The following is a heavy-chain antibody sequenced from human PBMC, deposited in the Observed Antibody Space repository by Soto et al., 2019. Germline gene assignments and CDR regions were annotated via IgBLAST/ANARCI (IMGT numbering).Heavy chain of an antibody. J-gene: IGHJ3*01. V-gene: IGHV3-21*02. CDR2: IGRVITAM. D-gene: IGHD1-1*01. Sequence: EVQLVESGGGLVKPGGSLRLSCAASGFTFSTYGMTWVRQAPGKGLEWVSSIGRVITAMFYSASVKGRFAVSRDNAKNSLFLQLNSLRVEDTAVYYRARILSSRPGNDAFDVWGQGTVVTVSS. CDR1: GFTFSTYG. CDR3: ARILSSRPGNDAFDV.